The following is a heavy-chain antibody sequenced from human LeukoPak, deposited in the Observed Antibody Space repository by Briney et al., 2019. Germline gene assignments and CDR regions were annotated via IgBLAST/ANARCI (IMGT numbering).Heavy chain of an antibody. CDR3: ARRMVRGVISPYYFDY. Sequence: GESLKISCKGSGYSFNSYWIGWVRQMPGKGLEWMGIIYPGDSDTRYSPSFQGQVTISADKSISTAYLQWSSLKASDTAMYYCARRMVRGVISPYYFDYWGQGTLVTVSS. CDR2: IYPGDSDT. CDR1: GYSFNSYW. J-gene: IGHJ4*02. V-gene: IGHV5-51*01. D-gene: IGHD3-10*01.